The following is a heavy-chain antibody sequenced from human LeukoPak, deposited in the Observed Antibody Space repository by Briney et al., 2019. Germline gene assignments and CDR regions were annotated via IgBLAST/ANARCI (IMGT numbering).Heavy chain of an antibody. J-gene: IGHJ5*02. D-gene: IGHD6-6*01. CDR3: ARQTIAVRPWFDP. CDR2: INPTGGST. Sequence: ASVKVSCKASGYTFTSYYMHRVRQAPGQGLEWMGVINPTGGSTSYAQKFQGRVTMTGDTPTNTVYMELSSLRSEDTAVYYCARQTIAVRPWFDPWGQGTLVTVSS. V-gene: IGHV1-46*01. CDR1: GYTFTSYY.